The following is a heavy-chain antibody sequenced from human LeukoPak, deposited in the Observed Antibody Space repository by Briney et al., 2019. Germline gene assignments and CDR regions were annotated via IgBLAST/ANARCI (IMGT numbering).Heavy chain of an antibody. CDR3: AKLELRRWFDP. CDR1: GYTFTSYD. CDR2: ISAYNGNT. J-gene: IGHJ5*02. Sequence: ASVKVSCKASGYTFTSYDISWVRQAPGQGLEWMGWISAYNGNTNYAQKLQGRVTMTTDTSTSTAYMELRSLRSDDTAVYYCAKLELRRWFDPWGQGTLVTVSS. D-gene: IGHD1-7*01. V-gene: IGHV1-18*01.